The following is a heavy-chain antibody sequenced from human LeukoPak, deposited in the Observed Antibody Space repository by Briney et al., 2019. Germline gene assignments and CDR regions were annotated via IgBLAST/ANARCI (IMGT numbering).Heavy chain of an antibody. CDR2: IYTSGST. CDR3: AREPSRRYYYGSGTEGFDP. CDR1: GGSISSYY. Sequence: PSETLSLTCTVSGGSISSYYWSWIRQPAGKGLEWIGRIYTSGSTNYNPSLKSRVTISVDPSKNHFSLKLSSVTAADTAVYYCAREPSRRYYYGSGTEGFDPWGQGTLVTVSS. D-gene: IGHD3-10*01. J-gene: IGHJ5*02. V-gene: IGHV4-4*07.